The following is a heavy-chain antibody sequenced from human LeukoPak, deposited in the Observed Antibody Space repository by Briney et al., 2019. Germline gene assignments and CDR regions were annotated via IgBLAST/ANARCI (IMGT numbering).Heavy chain of an antibody. V-gene: IGHV1-18*01. CDR2: VSAYNGNT. CDR3: ASASLLWFGEATSFDY. D-gene: IGHD3-10*01. J-gene: IGHJ4*02. Sequence: GASVKVSCKASGYTFTSYGISWVRQAPGQGLEWMGWVSAYNGNTNYARKLQGRVTMTTDTSTSTAYMELRSLRSDDTAVYYCASASLLWFGEATSFDYRGQGTLVTVSS. CDR1: GYTFTSYG.